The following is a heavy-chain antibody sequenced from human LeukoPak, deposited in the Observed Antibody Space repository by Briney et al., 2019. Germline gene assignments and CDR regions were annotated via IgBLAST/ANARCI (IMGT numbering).Heavy chain of an antibody. Sequence: ASVKVSCKASGYSFTSYYMHWVRQAPGQGLEWMGIINPSGGSTSYAQKFRGRVTMTRDMSTSTVYMELSSLRSEDTAVYYCARGDYYDSSGYSPYDYWGQGTLVTVSS. CDR3: ARGDYYDSSGYSPYDY. J-gene: IGHJ4*02. CDR1: GYSFTSYY. CDR2: INPSGGST. V-gene: IGHV1-46*01. D-gene: IGHD3-22*01.